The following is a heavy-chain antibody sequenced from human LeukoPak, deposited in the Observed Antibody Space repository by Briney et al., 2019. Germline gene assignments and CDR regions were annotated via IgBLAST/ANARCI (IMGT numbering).Heavy chain of an antibody. CDR3: ARLTSGHFDY. D-gene: IGHD3-10*01. Sequence: SETLSLTCTVSGGSFSSYYWGWIRQPPGKGLEWIATIYYSGSTYYNPSLKSRVTISADTSKNQFSLKLSSVTAADTAVYYCARLTSGHFDYWGQGTLVTVSS. CDR2: IYYSGST. J-gene: IGHJ4*02. CDR1: GGSFSSYY. V-gene: IGHV4-39*01.